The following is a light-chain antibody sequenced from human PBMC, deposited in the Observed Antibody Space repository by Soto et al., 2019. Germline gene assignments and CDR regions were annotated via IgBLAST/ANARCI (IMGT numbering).Light chain of an antibody. CDR3: LQDYDYPRT. CDR1: QGIRDD. J-gene: IGKJ1*01. V-gene: IGKV1-6*01. Sequence: AIQMTQSPSSLSASVGDRDTITCRASQGIRDDVGWYQQRPGEAPRLLIYGTSNLQSGVPSRFSGSGSGTDFTLTISSLQPEDFATYYCLQDYDYPRTFGQGTKVDIK. CDR2: GTS.